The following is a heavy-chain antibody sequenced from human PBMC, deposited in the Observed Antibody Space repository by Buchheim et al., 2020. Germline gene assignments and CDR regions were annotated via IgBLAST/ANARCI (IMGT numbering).Heavy chain of an antibody. J-gene: IGHJ4*02. Sequence: EVQLVESGGGLVQPGGSLRLSCAASGFTFSSYVMHWVRQVPGKGLEWVSRLSHDGVNPSYADSVKGRFTISRDNAKNTLYLPMSSLRAEDTAVYYCASDLNWDIFDHWGQGTL. CDR1: GFTFSSYV. CDR2: LSHDGVNP. D-gene: IGHD1/OR15-1a*01. CDR3: ASDLNWDIFDH. V-gene: IGHV3-74*01.